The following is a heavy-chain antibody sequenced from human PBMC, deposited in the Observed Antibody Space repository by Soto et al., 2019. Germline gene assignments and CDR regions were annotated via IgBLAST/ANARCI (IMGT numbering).Heavy chain of an antibody. CDR2: IYYSGST. Sequence: SETLSLTCTVSGGSISSYYWSWIRQPPGKGLEWIGYIYYSGSTNYNPSLKSRVTISVDTSKNQFSLKLSSVTAADTAVYYCARDFRGVAAAGTSVWFDPWGQGTLVTVSS. V-gene: IGHV4-59*01. CDR1: GGSISSYY. J-gene: IGHJ5*02. CDR3: ARDFRGVAAAGTSVWFDP. D-gene: IGHD6-13*01.